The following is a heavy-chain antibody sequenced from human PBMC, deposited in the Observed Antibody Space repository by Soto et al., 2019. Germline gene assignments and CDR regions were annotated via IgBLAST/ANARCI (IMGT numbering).Heavy chain of an antibody. Sequence: GASVKVSCKASGYTFTSYGISWVRQAPGQGLEWMGWISAYNGNTNYAQKLQGRVTMTTDTSTSTAYMELRSLRSDDTAVYYCARESWYRQWLVLGWFDPWGQGTLVTVSS. CDR3: ARESWYRQWLVLGWFDP. CDR2: ISAYNGNT. CDR1: GYTFTSYG. D-gene: IGHD6-19*01. V-gene: IGHV1-18*01. J-gene: IGHJ5*02.